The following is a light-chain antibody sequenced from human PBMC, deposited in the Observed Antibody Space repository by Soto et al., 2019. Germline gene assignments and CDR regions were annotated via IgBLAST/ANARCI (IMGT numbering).Light chain of an antibody. Sequence: EIVMTQSPATLSVSPGESATLSCRASQRISTNLAWYQHKRGQAPRLLIYGASTRATGIPARFSGSGSGTDFTLTISSLEPEDFAVYYCQQRSNWPPITFGQGTRLEIK. CDR1: QRISTN. V-gene: IGKV3-15*01. CDR2: GAS. CDR3: QQRSNWPPIT. J-gene: IGKJ5*01.